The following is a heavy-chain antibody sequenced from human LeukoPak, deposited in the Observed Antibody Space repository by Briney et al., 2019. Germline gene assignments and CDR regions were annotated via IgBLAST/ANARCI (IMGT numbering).Heavy chain of an antibody. Sequence: PSETLSLTCPVSGGSISMSSHSWAWIRQPPGKGLEWIGAVQQTGNTYYNTSLKSRVTISVDTSKMQCSLKLTSLTAADTAVYYCARQPTGHPNWFDFWGQGTLVTVSS. CDR3: ARQPTGHPNWFDF. D-gene: IGHD2-8*02. CDR2: VQQTGNT. CDR1: GGSISMSSHS. J-gene: IGHJ5*01. V-gene: IGHV4-39*01.